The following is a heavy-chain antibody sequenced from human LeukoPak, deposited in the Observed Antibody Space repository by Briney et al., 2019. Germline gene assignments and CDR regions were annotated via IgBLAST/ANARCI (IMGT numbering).Heavy chain of an antibody. CDR2: IYPGDSDT. V-gene: IGHV5-51*01. D-gene: IGHD4-23*01. J-gene: IGHJ4*02. Sequence: GESLKISCKVSGDSSTSYWIAWVRQMPGKGLEWLGFIYPGDSDTRYSPSFQGQATISADKSISTAYLQWSSLKASDTAMYYCARQVGNSNIDFWGQGTLVTVSS. CDR3: ARQVGNSNIDF. CDR1: GDSSTSYW.